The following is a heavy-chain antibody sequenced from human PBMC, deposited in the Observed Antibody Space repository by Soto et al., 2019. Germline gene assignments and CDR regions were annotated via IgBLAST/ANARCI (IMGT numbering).Heavy chain of an antibody. V-gene: IGHV4-39*02. J-gene: IGHJ4*02. CDR2: IDYSGST. Sequence: QLQLQESGPGLVKPSETLSLTCTVSGGSISSSSYYWGWIRQPPGKGLEWIGRIDYSGSTYYNPSLKSRVTISENTSRTHFSLKLGAVTAADTAVYYCATLWGQDGGQGTLVTVSS. D-gene: IGHD3-10*01. CDR1: GGSISSSSYY. CDR3: ATLWGQD.